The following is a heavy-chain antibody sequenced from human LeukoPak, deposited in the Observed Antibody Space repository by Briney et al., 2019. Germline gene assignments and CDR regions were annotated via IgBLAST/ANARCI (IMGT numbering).Heavy chain of an antibody. CDR2: ISAYNGNT. CDR1: GYTFTSYG. J-gene: IGHJ4*02. V-gene: IGHV1-18*01. Sequence: VASVKVSCKASGYTFTSYGISWVRQAPGQGLEWMGWISAYNGNTNYAQKLQGRVTMTTDTSTSTAYMELRSLRSDDTAVYYCARGDYYGSGSYSSHYFDYWGQGTLVTVSS. D-gene: IGHD3-10*01. CDR3: ARGDYYGSGSYSSHYFDY.